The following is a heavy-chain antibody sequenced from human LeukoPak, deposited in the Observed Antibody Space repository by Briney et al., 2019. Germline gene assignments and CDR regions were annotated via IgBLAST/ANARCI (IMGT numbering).Heavy chain of an antibody. CDR3: ARHMVRGVYYYYMDV. Sequence: ASVKVSCKASGYTFTSYGISWVRQAPGQGLEWMGWISTYNGNTNYAQKLQGRVTMTIDTSTSTAYMELRSLRSDDTAVYYCARHMVRGVYYYYMDVWGKGTTVTISS. CDR2: ISTYNGNT. J-gene: IGHJ6*03. V-gene: IGHV1-18*01. CDR1: GYTFTSYG. D-gene: IGHD3-10*01.